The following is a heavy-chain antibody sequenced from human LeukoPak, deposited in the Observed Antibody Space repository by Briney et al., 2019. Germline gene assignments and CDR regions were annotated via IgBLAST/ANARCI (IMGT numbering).Heavy chain of an antibody. Sequence: SETLSLTCTVSGGSISSSSYYWGWIRQPPGKGLEWIGSIYYSGSSYNNPSLKSRVTISVDTSKNQFSLKLSSVTAADTAVYYCARHSSYYGNFDYWGQGTLVTVSS. CDR1: GGSISSSSYY. CDR2: IYYSGSS. J-gene: IGHJ4*02. V-gene: IGHV4-39*01. CDR3: ARHSSYYGNFDY. D-gene: IGHD3-10*01.